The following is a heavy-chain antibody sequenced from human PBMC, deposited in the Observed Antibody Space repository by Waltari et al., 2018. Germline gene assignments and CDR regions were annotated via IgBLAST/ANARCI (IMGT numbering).Heavy chain of an antibody. CDR3: ARYYGNGEGWLDP. CDR2: ISYSGTT. CDR1: GGSISSGSYY. D-gene: IGHD3-3*01. J-gene: IGHJ5*02. Sequence: LQLQESGPGLVKPSETLSLTCTVSGGSISSGSYYWGWIRQPPGKGLESIGYISYSGTTYYNLSLKSRVTMSVDTSRDQYSLSLRSVAAADTAVYYCARYYGNGEGWLDPWGQGTLVTVSS. V-gene: IGHV4-39*07.